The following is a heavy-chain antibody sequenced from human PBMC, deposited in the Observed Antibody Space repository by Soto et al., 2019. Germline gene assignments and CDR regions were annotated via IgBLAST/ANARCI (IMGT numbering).Heavy chain of an antibody. Sequence: SVTFSCKASAGTFSGYTISCVRQAPGQVLEWMGRIIPILAIANYAQRFQGRVTITADKSTSTAYMEVSSLRSEDTAVYYCARSIGYCSGGSCSYFDYWGQGRLVTVSS. CDR1: AGTFSGYT. V-gene: IGHV1-69*02. CDR3: ARSIGYCSGGSCSYFDY. J-gene: IGHJ4*02. D-gene: IGHD2-15*01. CDR2: IIPILAIA.